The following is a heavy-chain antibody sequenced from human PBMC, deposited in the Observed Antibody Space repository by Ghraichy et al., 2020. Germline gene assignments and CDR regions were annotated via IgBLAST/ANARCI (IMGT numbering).Heavy chain of an antibody. CDR3: ARDGRIAGAGVLPYFDY. D-gene: IGHD6-19*01. CDR2: ISSSSSYI. CDR1: GFTFSSYS. J-gene: IGHJ4*02. V-gene: IGHV3-21*01. Sequence: GGSLRLSCAASGFTFSSYSMNWVRQAPGKGLEWVSSISSSSSYIYYADSVKGRFTISRDNAKNSLYLQMNSLRAEDTAVYYCARDGRIAGAGVLPYFDYWGQGTLVTVSS.